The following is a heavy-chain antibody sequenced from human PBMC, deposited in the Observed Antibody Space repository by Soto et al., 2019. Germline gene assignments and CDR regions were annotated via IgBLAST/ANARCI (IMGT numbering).Heavy chain of an antibody. CDR1: GFTLSSYA. CDR2: ISYDGSNK. Sequence: PGGSLRLSCAASGFTLSSYAMHWVRQAPGKGLEWVAVISYDGSNKYYADSVKGRFTISRDNSKNTLYLQMNSLRAEDTAVYYCARDHSSSWLFDYWGQGTLVTVSS. CDR3: ARDHSSSWLFDY. D-gene: IGHD6-13*01. V-gene: IGHV3-30-3*01. J-gene: IGHJ4*02.